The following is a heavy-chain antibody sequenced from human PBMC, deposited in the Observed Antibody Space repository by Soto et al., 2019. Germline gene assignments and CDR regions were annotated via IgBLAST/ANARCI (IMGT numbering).Heavy chain of an antibody. CDR3: AKVVTATPDY. V-gene: IGHV3-23*01. CDR2: ITGTGGNT. Sequence: EVLLLESGGGWVQPGGSLRLSCVASGFSFGSNAMSWVRQAPGKGLEWVSAITGTGGNTFYADSVKGRFTISRDNAKNTLYLQLNSLRADDTAVYYCAKVVTATPDYWGQGTLVTVP. D-gene: IGHD2-15*01. J-gene: IGHJ4*02. CDR1: GFSFGSNA.